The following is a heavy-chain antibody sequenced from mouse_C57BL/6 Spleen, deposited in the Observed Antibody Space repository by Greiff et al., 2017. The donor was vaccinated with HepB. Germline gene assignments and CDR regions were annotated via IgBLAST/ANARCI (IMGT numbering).Heavy chain of an antibody. V-gene: IGHV1-52*01. CDR1: GYTFTSYW. CDR2: IDPSDSET. CDR3: ARSTMVTTGYYAMDY. D-gene: IGHD2-2*01. Sequence: QVQLKQSGAELVRPGSSVKLSCKASGYTFTSYWMHWVKQRPIQGLEWIGNIDPSDSETHYNQKFKDKATLTVDKSSSTAYMQLSSLTSEDSAVYYCARSTMVTTGYYAMDYWGQGTSVTVSS. J-gene: IGHJ4*01.